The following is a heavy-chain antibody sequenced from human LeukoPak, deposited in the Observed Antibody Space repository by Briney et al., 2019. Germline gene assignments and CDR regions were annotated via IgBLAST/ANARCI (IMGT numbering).Heavy chain of an antibody. CDR1: GFTFSSYV. V-gene: IGHV3-74*01. J-gene: IGHJ4*02. D-gene: IGHD5-24*01. CDR2: ISHDGFI. CDR3: ARDWVYKIDY. Sequence: GGSLRLPCETAGFTFSSYVMHWVRRTPGKGLVWVSRISHDGFISYADSVRGRFTISRDNAKNTLILQMNSLRAEDTAVYYCARDWVYKIDYWGRGTLVTVSS.